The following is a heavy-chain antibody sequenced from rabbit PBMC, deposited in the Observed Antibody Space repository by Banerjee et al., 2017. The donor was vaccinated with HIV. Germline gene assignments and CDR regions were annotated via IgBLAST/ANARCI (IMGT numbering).Heavy chain of an antibody. J-gene: IGHJ4*01. CDR2: IYTSSGST. D-gene: IGHD8-1*01. CDR3: ARDMSGGSWYLNL. CDR1: GIDFTSYYY. V-gene: IGHV1S43*01. Sequence: QQQLEESGGGLVKPGGTLTLTCKASGIDFTSYYYICWVRQAPGKGLELIACIYTSSGSTWYASWVNGRFTFSRSTSLNTVDLKMTSLSAADTATYFCARDMSGGSWYLNLWGPGTLVTVS.